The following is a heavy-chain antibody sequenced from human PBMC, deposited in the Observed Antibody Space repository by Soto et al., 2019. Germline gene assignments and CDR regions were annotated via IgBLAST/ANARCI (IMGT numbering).Heavy chain of an antibody. Sequence: PGGSLRLSCAASGFTFSSYEMNWVRQAPGKGLEWVSYISSSGSTIYYADSVKGRFTISRDNAKNSLYLQMNSLRAEDTAVYYCARDFYSNYVYYGMDVWGQGTTVTVSS. CDR1: GFTFSSYE. D-gene: IGHD4-4*01. V-gene: IGHV3-48*03. CDR3: ARDFYSNYVYYGMDV. J-gene: IGHJ6*02. CDR2: ISSSGSTI.